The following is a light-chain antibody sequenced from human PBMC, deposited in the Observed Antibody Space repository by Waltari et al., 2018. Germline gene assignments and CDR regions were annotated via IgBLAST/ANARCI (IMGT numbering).Light chain of an antibody. CDR1: QSISSW. CDR3: QQYNSYLLT. Sequence: IQMTQSPSTLSASVVDRITITCPASQSISSWLAWYQQKPGKAPKLLIYKASSLESGVPSRFSGSGSGTEFTLTISSLQPDDFATYYCQQYNSYLLTFGGGTKVEIK. V-gene: IGKV1-5*03. J-gene: IGKJ4*01. CDR2: KAS.